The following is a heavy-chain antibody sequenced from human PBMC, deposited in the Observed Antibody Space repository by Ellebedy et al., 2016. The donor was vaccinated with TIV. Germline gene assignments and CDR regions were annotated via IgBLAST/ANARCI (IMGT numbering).Heavy chain of an antibody. CDR3: GRGHDYSKSGDN. J-gene: IGHJ4*02. V-gene: IGHV4-39*02. Sequence: MPWGSLRLSCSVSGGSVSSTRYYRAWIRQPPGQGLEWIGCFYYSVSPYYNPSFKIQVTLSADTSKTQFSLKLNSVTAADTAVYFCGRGHDYSKSGDNWGQGTLVTVSS. CDR1: GGSVSSTRYY. D-gene: IGHD5-12*01. CDR2: FYYSVSP.